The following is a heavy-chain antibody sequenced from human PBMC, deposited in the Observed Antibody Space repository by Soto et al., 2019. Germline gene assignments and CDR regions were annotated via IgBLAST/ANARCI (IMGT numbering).Heavy chain of an antibody. D-gene: IGHD2-21*02. CDR3: ASRVTATNKFDY. CDR2: VIPIFGTA. CDR1: GGTFSSYA. V-gene: IGHV1-69*06. J-gene: IGHJ4*02. Sequence: QVQLVQSGAEVKKPGSSVKVSCTASGGTFSSYAISWVLQAPGQGLEWMGGVIPIFGTANYAQKFQGRVTITSDKSTSTAYMELSSLRSEDTAVYYCASRVTATNKFDYWGQGTLVTVSS.